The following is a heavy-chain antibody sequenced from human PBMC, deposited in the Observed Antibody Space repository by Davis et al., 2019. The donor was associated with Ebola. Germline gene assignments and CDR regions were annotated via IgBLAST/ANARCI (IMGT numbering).Heavy chain of an antibody. Sequence: AASVKVSCKASGYTFSSYGITWVRQAPGQGLEWMGWISAYNGDTSYAQKYQGRVTMTTDTSTTTAYMELNRVTSDDSAIYYCAMARQLFPVVMDVWGQGTTVTVSS. CDR2: ISAYNGDT. V-gene: IGHV1-18*01. D-gene: IGHD5-24*01. J-gene: IGHJ6*02. CDR3: AMARQLFPVVMDV. CDR1: GYTFSSYG.